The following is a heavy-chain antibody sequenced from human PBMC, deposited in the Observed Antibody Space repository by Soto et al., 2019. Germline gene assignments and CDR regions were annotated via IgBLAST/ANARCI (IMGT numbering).Heavy chain of an antibody. CDR1: GFTFRTYW. J-gene: IGHJ3*02. D-gene: IGHD6-19*01. CDR2: FNSDGSI. Sequence: EVQLVESGGGLVQPGGSLRLSCVASGFTFRTYWMHWLRQVPGKGLVWISRFNSDGSIGYADSVKGRFTISRDNAKNTVSLQMNSLRAEDTAVYYCARGQWGAFDIWGQGTTVTVSA. V-gene: IGHV3-74*01. CDR3: ARGQWGAFDI.